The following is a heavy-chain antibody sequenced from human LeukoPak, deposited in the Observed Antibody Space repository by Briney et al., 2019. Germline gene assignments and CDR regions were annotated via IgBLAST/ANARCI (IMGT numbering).Heavy chain of an antibody. J-gene: IGHJ5*02. D-gene: IGHD3-3*01. CDR2: IYSGGST. V-gene: IGHV3-53*01. CDR1: GFTVSSNY. CDR3: ARALDFWSGYYVS. Sequence: GGSLRLSCAASGFTVSSNYMSWVRQAPGKGLEWVTVIYSGGSTYYADSVKGRFTISRDNSKNTLYLQMNSLRAEDTAVYYCARALDFWSGYYVSWGQGTLVTVSS.